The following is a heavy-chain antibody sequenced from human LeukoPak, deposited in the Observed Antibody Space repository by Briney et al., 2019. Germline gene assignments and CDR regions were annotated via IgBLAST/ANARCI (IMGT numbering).Heavy chain of an antibody. J-gene: IGHJ4*02. Sequence: SETLSLTCTVSNGSISSSSYYWGWIRQPPGKGLEWIGSIYYRGSTYYNPSLKSRVTISVDTSRSQFSLNLSSVTAADTAVYYCARAGYYGSGNYYFDYWGQGTLVTVSS. D-gene: IGHD3-10*01. CDR3: ARAGYYGSGNYYFDY. CDR1: NGSISSSSYY. V-gene: IGHV4-39*07. CDR2: IYYRGST.